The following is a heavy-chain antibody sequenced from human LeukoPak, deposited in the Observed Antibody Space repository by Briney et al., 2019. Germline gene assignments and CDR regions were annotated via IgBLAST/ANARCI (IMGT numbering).Heavy chain of an antibody. CDR3: ARDFRYSGSYHHWFDP. CDR2: ISSSGTYI. CDR1: GFTFSSHG. J-gene: IGHJ5*02. V-gene: IGHV3-21*01. D-gene: IGHD1-26*01. Sequence: AGGSLRLSCAASGFTFSSHGMHWVRQAPGRGLEWVSSISSSGTYIYYADSVKGRFTISRDNAKNSLSLQMNSLRAEDTAVYYCARDFRYSGSYHHWFDPWGQGTLVTVSS.